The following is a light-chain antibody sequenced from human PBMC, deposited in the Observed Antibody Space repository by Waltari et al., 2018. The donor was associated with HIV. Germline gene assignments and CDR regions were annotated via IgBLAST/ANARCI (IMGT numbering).Light chain of an antibody. CDR1: SSDVGGYNY. J-gene: IGLJ3*02. Sequence: QSALTQPASVSGSPGQSITISCTGTSSDVGGYNYVSWYQQHPGKAPKLLIYEVNNRPSGVSNRFSGSKSGNTASLTVSGLQAEDEADYYCSSYTTSNTLVVFGGGTKLTVL. CDR3: SSYTTSNTLVV. V-gene: IGLV2-14*01. CDR2: EVN.